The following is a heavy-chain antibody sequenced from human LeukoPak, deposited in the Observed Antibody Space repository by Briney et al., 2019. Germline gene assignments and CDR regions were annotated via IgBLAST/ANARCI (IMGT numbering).Heavy chain of an antibody. Sequence: SVKVSCKASGGTFSSYAISWVRQAPGQGLEWMGGIIPIFGTANYAQKFQGRVTITADESTSTAYMELSSLRSEDTAVYYCARVRTGESYYYYYYMDVWGKGATVTVSS. CDR3: ARVRTGESYYYYYYMDV. CDR2: IIPIFGTA. D-gene: IGHD7-27*01. V-gene: IGHV1-69*13. CDR1: GGTFSSYA. J-gene: IGHJ6*03.